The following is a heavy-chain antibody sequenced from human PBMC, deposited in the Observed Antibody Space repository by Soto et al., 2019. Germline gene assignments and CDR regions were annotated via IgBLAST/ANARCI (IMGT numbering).Heavy chain of an antibody. V-gene: IGHV1-2*02. CDR1: GYPFTDLY. CDR3: ARDNYGHLDY. D-gene: IGHD3-10*01. Sequence: ASVKVSCKPSGYPFTDLYIHWVRQAPGLGLEWMGWIDPRSGASRKTQRFQGRFTMTRDTSTNTVYMELSSLRSDDTAVYFCARDNYGHLDYWGQGTLVTVSS. CDR2: IDPRSGAS. J-gene: IGHJ4*02.